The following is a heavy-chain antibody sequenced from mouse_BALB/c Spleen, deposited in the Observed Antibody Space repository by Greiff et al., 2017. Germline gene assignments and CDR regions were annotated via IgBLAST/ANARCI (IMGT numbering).Heavy chain of an antibody. J-gene: IGHJ4*01. CDR3: ARDSGDYAMDY. CDR2: INSNGGST. V-gene: IGHV5-6-3*01. D-gene: IGHD1-3*01. Sequence: EVQLVESGGGLVQPGGSLKLSCAASGFTFSSYGMSWVRQTPDKRLELVATINSNGGSTYYPDSVKGRFTISRDNAKNTLYLQMSSLKSEDTAMYYCARDSGDYAMDYWGQGTSVTVSS. CDR1: GFTFSSYG.